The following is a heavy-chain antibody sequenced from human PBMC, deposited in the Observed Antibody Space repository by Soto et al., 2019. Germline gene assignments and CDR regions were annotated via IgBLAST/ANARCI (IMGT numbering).Heavy chain of an antibody. CDR3: ARAKGLVTVTTSWFDP. J-gene: IGHJ5*02. CDR2: IYYSGST. D-gene: IGHD4-17*01. Sequence: QVQLQESGPGLVKPSQTLSLTCTVSGGSINSGDYYWSWIRQPTGKGLEWIGYIYYSGSTYYKPSRKSRVSISAATSKNRFSLKLSSVTAADTAVYYCARAKGLVTVTTSWFDPWGQGTLVTVSS. V-gene: IGHV4-30-4*01. CDR1: GGSINSGDYY.